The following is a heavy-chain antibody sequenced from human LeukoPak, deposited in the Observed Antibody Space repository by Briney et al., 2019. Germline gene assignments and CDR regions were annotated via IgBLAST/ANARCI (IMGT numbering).Heavy chain of an antibody. CDR2: ISSSSSYI. Sequence: GGSPRLSCAASGFTFSSYSMNWVRQAPGKGLEWVSSISSSSSYIYYADSVKGRFTISRDNAKNSLYLQMNSLRAEDTAVYYCARDRSRGTVTTGELDYYYYMDVWGKGTTVTISS. V-gene: IGHV3-21*01. D-gene: IGHD4-17*01. CDR1: GFTFSSYS. CDR3: ARDRSRGTVTTGELDYYYYMDV. J-gene: IGHJ6*03.